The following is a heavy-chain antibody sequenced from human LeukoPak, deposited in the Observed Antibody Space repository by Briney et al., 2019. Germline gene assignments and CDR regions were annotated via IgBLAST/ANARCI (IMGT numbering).Heavy chain of an antibody. V-gene: IGHV4-34*01. CDR3: ARGGQNSGSYGILDDY. D-gene: IGHD1-26*01. Sequence: PSETLSLTCAVYGGSFCGYYWSWIRQPPGKGLEWIGEINHSGSTNYNPSLKSRVTISVDTSKNQFSLKLSSVTAADTAVYYCARGGQNSGSYGILDDYWGQGTLVTVSS. CDR1: GGSFCGYY. CDR2: INHSGST. J-gene: IGHJ4*02.